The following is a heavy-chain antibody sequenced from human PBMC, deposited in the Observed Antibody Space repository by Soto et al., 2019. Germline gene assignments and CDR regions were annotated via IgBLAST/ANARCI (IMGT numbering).Heavy chain of an antibody. D-gene: IGHD4-4*01. CDR1: GGSISSSSYY. J-gene: IGHJ6*02. CDR3: ARQPHSNYYYYGMDV. V-gene: IGHV4-39*01. CDR2: IYYSGST. Sequence: SETLSLTCTVSGGSISSSSYYWGWIRQPPGKGLEWIGSIYYSGSTYYNPSLKSRVTISVDTSKNQFSLKLSSVTAADTAVYYCARQPHSNYYYYGMDVWGQGTTVTVSS.